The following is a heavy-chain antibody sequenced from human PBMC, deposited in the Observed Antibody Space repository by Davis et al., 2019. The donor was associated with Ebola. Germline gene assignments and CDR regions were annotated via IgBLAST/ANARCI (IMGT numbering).Heavy chain of an antibody. CDR3: ARGSTVAQRSDTFDY. V-gene: IGHV3-74*01. J-gene: IGHJ4*02. CDR2: INSDGTSS. Sequence: GESLKISCKGSGYTFSSFWMNWVRRAPGKGLEWVSRINSDGTSSNYTDVVRGRFTVSRDNAQNSLYLQMNSLKAEDTAVYFCARGSTVAQRSDTFDYWGQGTLVTVSS. D-gene: IGHD4-23*01. CDR1: GYTFSSFW.